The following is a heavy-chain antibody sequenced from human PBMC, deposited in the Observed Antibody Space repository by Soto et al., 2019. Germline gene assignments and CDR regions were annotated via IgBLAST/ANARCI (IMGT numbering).Heavy chain of an antibody. CDR3: ARVSKTPYSSGWYEMGY. V-gene: IGHV4-59*01. D-gene: IGHD6-19*01. Sequence: SETLSLTCTVSGGSISSYYWSWIRQPPGKGLEWIGYIYYSGSTNYNPSLKSRVTISVDTSKNQFSLKLSSVTAADTAVYYCARVSKTPYSSGWYEMGYWGQGALVTVSS. J-gene: IGHJ4*02. CDR2: IYYSGST. CDR1: GGSISSYY.